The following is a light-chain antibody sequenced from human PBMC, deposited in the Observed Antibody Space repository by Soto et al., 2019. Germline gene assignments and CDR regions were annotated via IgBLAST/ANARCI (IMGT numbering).Light chain of an antibody. CDR1: SSDVGGYNS. V-gene: IGLV2-11*01. CDR3: CSYVGSYYYV. CDR2: DVI. Sequence: LTQPRSVSGSPGQSVTVSCIGTSSDVGGYNSVSWYQEHPGKAPKLMIYDVIKRPSGVPDRFSGSKSGNTASLTISGLLAEDEADYYCCSYVGSYYYVFGTGTKVTVL. J-gene: IGLJ1*01.